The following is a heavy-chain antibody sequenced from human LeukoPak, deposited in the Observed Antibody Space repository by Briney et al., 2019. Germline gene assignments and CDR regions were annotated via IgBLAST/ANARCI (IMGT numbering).Heavy chain of an antibody. CDR1: GFTLSSYS. CDR2: ISSSSSYI. V-gene: IGHV3-21*01. J-gene: IGHJ6*02. D-gene: IGHD6-13*01. Sequence: GGSLRLSCAASGFTLSSYSMNWVRQATGKGLEWVSSISSSSSYIYYADSVKGRFTISRDNAKNSLYLQMNSLRAEDTAVYYCARESRDSSSWYLPEYYYYGMDVWGQGTTVTVSS. CDR3: ARESRDSSSWYLPEYYYYGMDV.